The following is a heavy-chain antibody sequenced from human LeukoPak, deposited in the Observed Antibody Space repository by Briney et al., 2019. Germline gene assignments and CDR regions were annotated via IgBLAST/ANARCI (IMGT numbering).Heavy chain of an antibody. D-gene: IGHD2-15*01. J-gene: IGHJ5*02. CDR3: ARGYCSGGSCLNWFDP. Sequence: ASVKVSCKASGYTFTGYYMHWVRQAPGQGLEWMGWINPNSGGTNYAQKFQGRVTMTRDTSTSTVYMELSSLRSEDTAVYYCARGYCSGGSCLNWFDPWGQGTLVTVSS. CDR1: GYTFTGYY. V-gene: IGHV1-2*02. CDR2: INPNSGGT.